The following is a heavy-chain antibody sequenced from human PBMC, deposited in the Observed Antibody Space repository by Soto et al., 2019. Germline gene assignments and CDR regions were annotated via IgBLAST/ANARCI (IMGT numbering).Heavy chain of an antibody. Sequence: ESGGGVVQPGRSLRLSCAASGFTFSSYGMHWVRQAPGKGLEWVAVISYDGSNKYYADSVKGRFTISRDNSKNTLYLQMNSLRAEDTAVYYCAKMQGIVGATRDYWGQGTLVTVSS. CDR2: ISYDGSNK. D-gene: IGHD1-26*01. V-gene: IGHV3-30*18. J-gene: IGHJ4*02. CDR1: GFTFSSYG. CDR3: AKMQGIVGATRDY.